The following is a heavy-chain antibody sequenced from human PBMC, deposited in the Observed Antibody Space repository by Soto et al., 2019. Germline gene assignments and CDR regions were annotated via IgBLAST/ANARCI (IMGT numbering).Heavy chain of an antibody. J-gene: IGHJ4*02. CDR3: AWPLYSGYDGVAYY. CDR2: IIPIFGTA. CDR1: GGTFSSYA. V-gene: IGHV1-69*01. Sequence: VKVSCKASGGTFSSYAISWVRQAPGQGLEWMGGIIPIFGTANYAQKFQGRVTITADESTSTAYMELSSLRSEDTAVYYCAWPLYSGYDGVAYYWGQGTLVTVSS. D-gene: IGHD5-12*01.